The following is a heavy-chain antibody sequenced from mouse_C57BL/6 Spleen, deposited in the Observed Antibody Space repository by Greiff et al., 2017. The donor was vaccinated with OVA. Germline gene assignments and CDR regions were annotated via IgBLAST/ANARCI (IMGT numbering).Heavy chain of an antibody. CDR3: ARWTITTKTTDY. D-gene: IGHD1-1*01. Sequence: VQLQQSGAELVRPGTSVKVSCKASGYAFTNYLIEWVKQRPGQGLEWIGVINPGSGGTNYNEKFKGKATLTADKSSSTAYMQLSSLTSEDSAVYLCARWTITTKTTDYWGQGTTLTVSS. CDR1: GYAFTNYL. J-gene: IGHJ2*01. V-gene: IGHV1-54*01. CDR2: INPGSGGT.